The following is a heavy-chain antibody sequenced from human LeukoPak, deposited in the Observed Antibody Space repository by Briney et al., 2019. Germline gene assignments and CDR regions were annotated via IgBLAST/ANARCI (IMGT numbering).Heavy chain of an antibody. CDR3: AKGRLPEEAFDI. D-gene: IGHD2-21*02. CDR2: ISGSGGST. J-gene: IGHJ3*02. Sequence: GGSLRLSCAASGSTSSSYAMSWVRQAPGKGLEWVSAISGSGGSTYYADSVKGRFTISRDNSKNTLYLQMNSLRAEDTAVYYCAKGRLPEEAFDIWGQGTMVTVSS. V-gene: IGHV3-23*01. CDR1: GSTSSSYA.